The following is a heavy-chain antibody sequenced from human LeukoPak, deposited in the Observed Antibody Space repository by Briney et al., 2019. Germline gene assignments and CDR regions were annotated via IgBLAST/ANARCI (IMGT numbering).Heavy chain of an antibody. CDR3: ARDRKHSSSWSQWRYPYNWFDL. Sequence: AASVKVSCKASGYTFTSYAMHWVRQAPGQRLEWMGWINAGNGNTKYSQKFQGRVTITRDTSASTAYMELSSLRSEDTAVYYCARDRKHSSSWSQWRYPYNWFDLWGQGTLVTVSS. CDR2: INAGNGNT. CDR1: GYTFTSYA. V-gene: IGHV1-3*01. D-gene: IGHD6-13*01. J-gene: IGHJ5*02.